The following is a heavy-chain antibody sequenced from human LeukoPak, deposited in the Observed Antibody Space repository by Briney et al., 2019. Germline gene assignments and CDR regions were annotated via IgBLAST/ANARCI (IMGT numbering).Heavy chain of an antibody. D-gene: IGHD3-16*01. CDR3: ARGRYGWLPFDY. J-gene: IGHJ4*02. CDR2: IYYSGST. Sequence: SETLSLTCSVSGGSISSYYWSWIRQPPGKGLEWFGYIYYSGSTNYKSPLKSRVTMSGDTSKNQFSLELRSVTAADTAVYYCARGRYGWLPFDYWGQGTLVTVSS. V-gene: IGHV4-59*08. CDR1: GGSISSYY.